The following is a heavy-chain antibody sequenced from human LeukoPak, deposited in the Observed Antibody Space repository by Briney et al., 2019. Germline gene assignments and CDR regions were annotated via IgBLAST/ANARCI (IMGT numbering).Heavy chain of an antibody. CDR2: FYRDGST. J-gene: IGHJ4*02. V-gene: IGHV3-53*01. D-gene: IGHD6-13*01. CDR1: GFTFSSYW. CDR3: ARDPQSSQQLVSY. Sequence: GGSLRLSCAASGFTFSSYWMSWVRQAPGKGLEWVSVFYRDGSTYYADSVKGRFTISRDNSKNTLYLQMNSLRAEDTAVYYCARDPQSSQQLVSYWGQGTLVIVSS.